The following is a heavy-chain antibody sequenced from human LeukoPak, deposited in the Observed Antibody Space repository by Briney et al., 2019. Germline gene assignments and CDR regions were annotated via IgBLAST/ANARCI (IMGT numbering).Heavy chain of an antibody. CDR1: GYTFTSYG. J-gene: IGHJ6*02. CDR2: ISAYNGNT. V-gene: IGHV1-18*01. D-gene: IGHD4-17*01. CDR3: ARVVDYGDYPGYYYYGMDV. Sequence: GASVKVSCKASGYTFTSYGISWVRQAPGQGLEWMGWISAYNGNTNYAQKLQGRVTMTTDTSTSTAYMELRSLRSDDTAVYYCARVVDYGDYPGYYYYGMDVWGQGTTVTVSS.